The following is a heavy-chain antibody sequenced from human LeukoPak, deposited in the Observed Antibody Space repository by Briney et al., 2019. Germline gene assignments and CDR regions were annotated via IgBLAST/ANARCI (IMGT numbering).Heavy chain of an antibody. CDR1: GFTVSSNY. V-gene: IGHV3-66*01. CDR2: IYSGGST. D-gene: IGHD3-22*01. Sequence: GGSLRLSCAASGFTVSSNYMSWVRQAPGKGLEWVSVIYSGGSTYYADSVKGRFTISRDNSKNTLYLQMNSLRAEDTAVYYCARDYYDSSGYYYQLGWYFDLWGRGTLVTVSS. CDR3: ARDYYDSSGYYYQLGWYFDL. J-gene: IGHJ2*01.